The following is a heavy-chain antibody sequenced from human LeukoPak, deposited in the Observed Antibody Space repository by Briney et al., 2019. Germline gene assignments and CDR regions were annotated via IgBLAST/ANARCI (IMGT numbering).Heavy chain of an antibody. J-gene: IGHJ4*02. V-gene: IGHV3-7*01. CDR2: IKQDGSDI. D-gene: IGHD3-16*01. CDR3: TRGGRLHPQSPY. Sequence: GGSLRLSCAASGFTFSTYWMSWVRQAPGKGLEWVANIKQDGSDIYYVGSVKGRFTISRDNAKNSLYLQMSSLRAEDTAVYYCTRGGRLHPQSPYWGQGTLVTVSS. CDR1: GFTFSTYW.